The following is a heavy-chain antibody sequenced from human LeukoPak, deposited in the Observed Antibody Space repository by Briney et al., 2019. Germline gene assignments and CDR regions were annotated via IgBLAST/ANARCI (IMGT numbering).Heavy chain of an antibody. CDR2: IYYSGST. V-gene: IGHV4-39*01. Sequence: SETLSLTCTVSGGSISSSSYYWGWIRQPPGKGLEWIGSIYYSGSTYYNPSLKSRVTISVDTSKNQFFLKLSSVTAADTAVYYCARALRGSYYSASFDYWGQGTLVTVSS. D-gene: IGHD1-26*01. J-gene: IGHJ4*02. CDR3: ARALRGSYYSASFDY. CDR1: GGSISSSSYY.